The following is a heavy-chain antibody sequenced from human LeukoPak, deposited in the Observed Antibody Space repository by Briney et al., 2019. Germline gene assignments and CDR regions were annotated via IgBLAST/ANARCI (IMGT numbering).Heavy chain of an antibody. J-gene: IGHJ4*02. CDR3: ARDEAAGLGSFDY. V-gene: IGHV4-59*12. CDR2: IYYSGST. CDR1: GGSISSYY. Sequence: PSETLSLTCTVSGGSISSYYWSWIRQPPGKGLGWIGYIYYSGSTYYNPSLKSRVTISVDTSKNQFSLKLSSVTAADTAVYYCARDEAAGLGSFDYWGQGTLVTVSS. D-gene: IGHD6-13*01.